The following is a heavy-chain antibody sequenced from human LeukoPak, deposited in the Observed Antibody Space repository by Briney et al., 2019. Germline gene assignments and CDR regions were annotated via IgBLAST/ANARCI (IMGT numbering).Heavy chain of an antibody. CDR1: GFTFRSYE. D-gene: IGHD2-2*01. Sequence: QSGGSLRLSCAASGFTFRSYEMNWVRQAPGKGLEWVSYISSSGSTIYYADSVKGRFTISRDNAKNSLYLQMNSLRAEDTAVYYCVSVRVVHPNSYDAFDIWGQGTMVTVSS. CDR2: ISSSGSTI. V-gene: IGHV3-48*03. CDR3: VSVRVVHPNSYDAFDI. J-gene: IGHJ3*02.